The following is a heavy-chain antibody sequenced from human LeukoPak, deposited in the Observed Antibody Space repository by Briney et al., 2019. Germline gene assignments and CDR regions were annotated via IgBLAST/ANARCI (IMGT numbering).Heavy chain of an antibody. D-gene: IGHD3-10*01. Sequence: PSVKVSCKASERTFSSSAISWVPQSPRQGLKWLGGIIPIFGTANYAQEFQGRVTITGDESTSTAYMELSSLRSEDTAVYYCARATYGSGSYYNYWGQGTLVIVSS. CDR3: ARATYGSGSYYNY. CDR1: ERTFSSSA. CDR2: IIPIFGTA. J-gene: IGHJ4*02. V-gene: IGHV1-69*19.